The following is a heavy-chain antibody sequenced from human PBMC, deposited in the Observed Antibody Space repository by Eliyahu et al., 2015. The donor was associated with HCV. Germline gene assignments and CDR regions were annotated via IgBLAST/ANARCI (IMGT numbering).Heavy chain of an antibody. CDR3: TRRDTIFGVVTN. Sequence: EVQLVESGGDLVQPGRSLRLSCTASGFTXGXYAMXWFXQXPGKGVGGGGFIXRKAXGGATEFATSVKGRFTVSRDDSKSIAYLQMNSLKTEDTAVYYCTRRDTIFGVVTNWGQGTLVTVSS. CDR2: IXRKAXGGAT. J-gene: IGHJ4*02. D-gene: IGHD3-3*01. V-gene: IGHV3-49*03. CDR1: GFTXGXYA.